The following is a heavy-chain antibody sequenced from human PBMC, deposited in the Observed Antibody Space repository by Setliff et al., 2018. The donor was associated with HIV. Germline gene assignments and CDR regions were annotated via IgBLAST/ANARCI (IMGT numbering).Heavy chain of an antibody. V-gene: IGHV4-4*08. D-gene: IGHD3-10*01. CDR2: IYSGGSA. CDR3: ARDFNYGSGRYYYYMDV. Sequence: SETLSLTCNVSGGAITGYYWSWVRQAPGKALESIASIYSGGSAIYHPSLKSRVTISVDTSKNQFSLKLSPVTAADTAVYYCARDFNYGSGRYYYYMDVWGKGTTVTVSS. CDR1: GGAITGYY. J-gene: IGHJ6*03.